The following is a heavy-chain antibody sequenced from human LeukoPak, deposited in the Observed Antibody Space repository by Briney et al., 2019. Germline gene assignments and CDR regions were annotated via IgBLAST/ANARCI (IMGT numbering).Heavy chain of an antibody. CDR2: IYYSGST. D-gene: IGHD3-3*01. Sequence: SETLSLTCTVSGGSISSSSYYWGWIRQPPGKGLEWIGSIYYSGSTHYNPSLKSRVTISVDTSKNQFSLKLSSVTAADTAVYYCARGITIFGVVPFDPWGQGTLVTVSS. CDR3: ARGITIFGVVPFDP. V-gene: IGHV4-39*01. J-gene: IGHJ5*02. CDR1: GGSISSSSYY.